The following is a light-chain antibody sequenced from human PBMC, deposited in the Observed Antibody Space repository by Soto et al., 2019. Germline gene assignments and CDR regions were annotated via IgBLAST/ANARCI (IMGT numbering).Light chain of an antibody. CDR1: QSVSSN. J-gene: IGKJ4*01. CDR2: GAS. Sequence: EIVMTQSPATLSVSPGERATLSCRASQSVSSNLAWYQHKPGQAPRLLIYGASTRATGIPARFSGSGSGTEFTLTISSLQSEDFATYYCQQRSNWPRLTFGGGTKVDIK. CDR3: QQRSNWPRLT. V-gene: IGKV3D-15*01.